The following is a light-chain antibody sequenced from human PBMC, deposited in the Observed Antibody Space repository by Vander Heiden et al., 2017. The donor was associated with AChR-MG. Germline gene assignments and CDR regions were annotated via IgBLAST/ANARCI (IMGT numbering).Light chain of an antibody. Sequence: DIQLTQSPSSLPASVGDRVTITCQASQDNSNYLNWYQQKPGKAPKHLIYDASNLETGGPSRFSGSGSGTDFTFTISSLQPEDIATYYCQQYDNLPSLTFGGGTKVEIK. V-gene: IGKV1-33*01. CDR2: DAS. CDR3: QQYDNLPSLT. CDR1: QDNSNY. J-gene: IGKJ4*01.